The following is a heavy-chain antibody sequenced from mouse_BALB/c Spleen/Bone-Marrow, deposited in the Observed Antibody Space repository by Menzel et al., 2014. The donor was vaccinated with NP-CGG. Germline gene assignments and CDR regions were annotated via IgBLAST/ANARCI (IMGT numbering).Heavy chain of an antibody. CDR1: GFSIKDTY. V-gene: IGHV14-3*02. Sequence: VQLQQPGAELVKPGASVKLSCTASGFSIKDTYMHWVKQRPEQGLEWIGRIDPANGNTKYDPKFQGKATITADTSSNTAYLQLSSLTSEDTAVYYCARYGNYCYAMDYWGQGTSVTVSS. CDR3: ARYGNYCYAMDY. CDR2: IDPANGNT. D-gene: IGHD2-1*01. J-gene: IGHJ4*01.